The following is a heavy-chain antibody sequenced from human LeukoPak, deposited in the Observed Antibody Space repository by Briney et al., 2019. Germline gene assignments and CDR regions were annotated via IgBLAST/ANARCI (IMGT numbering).Heavy chain of an antibody. CDR3: ARSGYDQIYYYYGMDV. CDR2: INSDGSST. CDR1: GFTFSSYW. D-gene: IGHD5-12*01. J-gene: IGHJ6*02. Sequence: GGSLRLSCAASGFTFSSYWMHWVRQAPGKGLVWVSRINSDGSSTSYADSVKGRFTISRDNAKNTLYLQMNSLRAEDTAVYYCARSGYDQIYYYYGMDVWGQGTTVTVSS. V-gene: IGHV3-74*01.